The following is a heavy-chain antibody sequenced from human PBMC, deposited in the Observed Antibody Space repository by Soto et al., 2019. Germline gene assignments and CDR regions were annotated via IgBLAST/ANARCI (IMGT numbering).Heavy chain of an antibody. J-gene: IGHJ3*02. V-gene: IGHV1-18*04. D-gene: IGHD4-17*01. CDR3: ASGDYGGKKGGAFDI. CDR2: ISAYNGNT. Sequence: GASVKVSCKASGYTFTSYGISWVRQAPGQGLEWMGWISAYNGNTNYAQKLQGRVTMTTDTSTSTAYMELRSLRSDDTAVYYCASGDYGGKKGGAFDIWGQGTMVTVSS. CDR1: GYTFTSYG.